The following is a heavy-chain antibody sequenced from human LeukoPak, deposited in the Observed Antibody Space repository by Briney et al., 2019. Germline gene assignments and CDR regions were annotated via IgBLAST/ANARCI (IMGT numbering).Heavy chain of an antibody. D-gene: IGHD4-11*01. J-gene: IGHJ4*02. Sequence: GGSLRLSCAASGFTFSTNWMHWVRQAPGEGLVWVSRINSDGSGTIYADSVKGRFTISRDNAKNSLYLQMNSLRAEDMALYYCAKDGGNYGPLDYWGQGTLVTVSS. V-gene: IGHV3-74*01. CDR1: GFTFSTNW. CDR2: INSDGSGT. CDR3: AKDGGNYGPLDY.